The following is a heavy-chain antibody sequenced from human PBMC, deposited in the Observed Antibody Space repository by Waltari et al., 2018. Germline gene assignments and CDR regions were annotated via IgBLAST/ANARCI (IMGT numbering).Heavy chain of an antibody. CDR1: GGTFSSYA. D-gene: IGHD6-13*01. V-gene: IGHV1-69*10. CDR3: ALKTTTYSSSP. CDR2: IIPILGIA. Sequence: QVQLVQSGAEVKKPGSSVMVSCKASGGTFSSYAISWVRQAPGQGLEWMGGIIPILGIANYAQKFQGRVTMTADRSTSTACMELSSLRSEDTAVYYCALKTTTYSSSPFGQGTLVTVSS. J-gene: IGHJ5*02.